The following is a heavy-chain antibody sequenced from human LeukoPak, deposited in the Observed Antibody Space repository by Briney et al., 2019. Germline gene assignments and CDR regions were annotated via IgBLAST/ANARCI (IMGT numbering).Heavy chain of an antibody. CDR2: IYYSGST. V-gene: IGHV4-39*07. Sequence: PSETLSLTCTVSGGSISSSSYYWGWIRQPPGKGLEWIGSIYYSGSTYYNSSLKSRVTISVDTSKNQFSLKLSSVTAADTAVYYCATEAYCSSTSCYISPGFDYCGQGTLVTVSS. CDR1: GGSISSSSYY. D-gene: IGHD2-2*02. J-gene: IGHJ4*02. CDR3: ATEAYCSSTSCYISPGFDY.